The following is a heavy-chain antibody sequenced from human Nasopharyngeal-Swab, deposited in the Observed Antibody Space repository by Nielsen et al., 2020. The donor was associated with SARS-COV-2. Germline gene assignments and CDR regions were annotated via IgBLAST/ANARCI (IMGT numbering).Heavy chain of an antibody. D-gene: IGHD5-12*01. J-gene: IGHJ6*03. CDR3: GRGFRVATIFHYYYMYV. V-gene: IGHV1-8*01. Sequence: WVRHAPGRGLEWMGWMNPNSGNTGYAQKFQDRVIMTRNTSISTAYMELINLRSEDTAVYYCGRGFRVATIFHYYYMYVWGKGTTVTVSS. CDR2: MNPNSGNT.